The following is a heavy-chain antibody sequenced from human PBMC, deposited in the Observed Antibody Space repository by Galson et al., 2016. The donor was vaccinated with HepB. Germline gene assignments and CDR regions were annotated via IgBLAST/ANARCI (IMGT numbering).Heavy chain of an antibody. CDR3: ARDDSGGWYGFHYGMDV. CDR2: IYYSGRT. J-gene: IGHJ6*02. CDR1: GASISGYS. Sequence: ETLSLTCTVSGASISGYSLSWIRQPPGKGLEWIGYIYYSGRTNYNPSLKSRVTISVDTSKNQFSLKLSSVTAADTAVYYCARDDSGGWYGFHYGMDVWGQGTTVTVAS. V-gene: IGHV4-59*01. D-gene: IGHD6-19*01.